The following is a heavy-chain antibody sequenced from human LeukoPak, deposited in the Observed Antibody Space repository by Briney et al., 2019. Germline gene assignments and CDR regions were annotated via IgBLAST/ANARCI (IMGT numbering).Heavy chain of an antibody. D-gene: IGHD5/OR15-5a*01. CDR3: AKEGPDMSSSHFDY. CDR2: IRPNGDAT. CDR1: GFTFSTYA. V-gene: IGHV3-23*01. J-gene: IGHJ4*02. Sequence: GGSLRLSCAATGFTFSTYAMTWVRQAPGTGLEWVSAIRPNGDATYYADSVKGRFTISRDNSKNTVFLQMNSLRAEDTAVYYCAKEGPDMSSSHFDYWGQGALVAVSS.